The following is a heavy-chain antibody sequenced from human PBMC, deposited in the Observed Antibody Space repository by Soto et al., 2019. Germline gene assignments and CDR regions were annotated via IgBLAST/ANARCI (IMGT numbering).Heavy chain of an antibody. V-gene: IGHV1-18*01. CDR1: GYTFTSYG. J-gene: IGHJ4*02. D-gene: IGHD6-6*01. Sequence: QVQLVQSGAEVKKPGASVKVSCKASGYTFTSYGINWVRQAPGQGLEWMGWISTYNGNTNYAQKHQGRVTMTTDTATSTDYMELRSLRSDDTAVYYCAIETSYSSSYGYYYLGQGTLVTVSS. CDR3: AIETSYSSSYGYYY. CDR2: ISTYNGNT.